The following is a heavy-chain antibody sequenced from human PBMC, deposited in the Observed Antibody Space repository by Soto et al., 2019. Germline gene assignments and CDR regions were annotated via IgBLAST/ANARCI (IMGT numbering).Heavy chain of an antibody. CDR1: GFTFSGSA. J-gene: IGHJ6*03. CDR3: TRRLGYSGYDYGDYYYYMDV. Sequence: EVQLVESGGGLVQPGGSLKLSCAASGFTFSGSAMHWVRQASGKGLEWVGRIRSKANSYATAYAASVKGRFTISRDDSKNTAYLQMNSLKTEDTAVYYCTRRLGYSGYDYGDYYYYMDVWGKGTTVTVSS. V-gene: IGHV3-73*01. CDR2: IRSKANSYAT. D-gene: IGHD5-12*01.